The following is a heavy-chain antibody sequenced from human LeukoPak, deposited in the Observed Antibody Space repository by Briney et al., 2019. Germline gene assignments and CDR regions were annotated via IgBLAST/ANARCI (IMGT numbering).Heavy chain of an antibody. J-gene: IGHJ4*02. Sequence: AETLSLTCAVSGYSISTGYYWGWIRQPPGKGLEWIGSIYQSGTTYYTPSLKSRVTISVDTSKNHFSLRLSSVTAADTAVYYCVRVFIRGGTVNQNFEYWGQGTLVTVSS. CDR3: VRVFIRGGTVNQNFEY. CDR1: GYSISTGYY. CDR2: IYQSGTT. V-gene: IGHV4-38-2*01. D-gene: IGHD3-16*01.